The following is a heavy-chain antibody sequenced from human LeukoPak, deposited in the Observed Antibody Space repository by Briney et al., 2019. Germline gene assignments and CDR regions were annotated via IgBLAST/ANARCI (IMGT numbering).Heavy chain of an antibody. V-gene: IGHV4-4*07. CDR2: FYTSGST. D-gene: IGHD6-19*01. CDR3: ARDLGSSGWYTDAFDI. CDR1: GAPLIISY. Sequence: TSGPLPPPGMAPGAPLIISYGAGFGRPAGRGLGGLGGFYTSGSTNYNPSLKSRVTMSVDTSKNQFSLKLSSVTAADTAVYYCARDLGSSGWYTDAFDIWGQGTMVTVSS. J-gene: IGHJ3*02.